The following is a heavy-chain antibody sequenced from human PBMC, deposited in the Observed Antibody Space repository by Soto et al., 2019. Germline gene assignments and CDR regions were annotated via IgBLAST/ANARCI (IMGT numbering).Heavy chain of an antibody. J-gene: IGHJ5*02. Sequence: GASVKVSCKASGYTFTSYYMQWVRQAPGQGLEWMGTINPRDGGTNYAQKFQGRVTMTRNTSISTAYMELSSLRSEDTAVYYCARVPPIVPAAINRFDPWGQGTQVTVSS. D-gene: IGHD2-2*02. CDR3: ARVPPIVPAAINRFDP. CDR2: INPRDGGT. CDR1: GYTFTSYY. V-gene: IGHV1-46*01.